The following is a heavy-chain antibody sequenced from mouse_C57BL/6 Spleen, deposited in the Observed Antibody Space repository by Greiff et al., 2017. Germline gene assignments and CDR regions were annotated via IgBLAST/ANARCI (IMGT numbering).Heavy chain of an antibody. Sequence: VQLQQPGAELVKPGASVKLSCKASGYTFTSYWMQWVKQRPGQGLEWIGEIDPSDSYTNYNQKFKGKATLTVDTSSSTAYMQRSSLTSEDSAVYYCARYSNYAQFFAYWGQGTLVTVSA. CDR3: ARYSNYAQFFAY. CDR2: IDPSDSYT. CDR1: GYTFTSYW. V-gene: IGHV1-50*01. J-gene: IGHJ3*01. D-gene: IGHD2-5*01.